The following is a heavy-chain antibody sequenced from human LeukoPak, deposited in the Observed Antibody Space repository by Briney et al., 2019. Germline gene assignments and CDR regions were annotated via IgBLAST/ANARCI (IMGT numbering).Heavy chain of an antibody. J-gene: IGHJ4*02. V-gene: IGHV3-23*01. CDR1: GFPFSNNA. CDR3: TKDLLAWVFDY. CDR2: FGGDRVA. Sequence: GGSLRLSCAASGFPFSNNAMSWVRQAPGKGLEWVSAFGGDRVAHYADSVKGGFTISNDDSKCTLYIQMNSLRAEDTGVYYCTKDLLAWVFDYWGQGILVTVSS. D-gene: IGHD1-26*01.